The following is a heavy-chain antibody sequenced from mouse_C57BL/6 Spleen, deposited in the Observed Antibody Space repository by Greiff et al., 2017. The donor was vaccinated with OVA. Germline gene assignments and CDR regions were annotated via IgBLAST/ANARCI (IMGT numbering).Heavy chain of an antibody. D-gene: IGHD3-2*02. CDR1: GYTFTDYE. J-gene: IGHJ2*01. CDR3: TRGSSGPYYFDY. Sequence: QVQLQQSGAELVRPGASVTLSCKASGYTFTDYEMHWVKQTPVHGLEWIGAIDPATGGTAYNQKFKGKAILTADKSSSTAYMELRSLTSEDAAVYYCTRGSSGPYYFDYWGQGTTLTVSS. V-gene: IGHV1-15*01. CDR2: IDPATGGT.